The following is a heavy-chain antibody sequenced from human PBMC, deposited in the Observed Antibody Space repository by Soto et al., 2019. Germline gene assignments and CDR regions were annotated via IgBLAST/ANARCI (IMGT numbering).Heavy chain of an antibody. CDR1: GGSIRSYY. Sequence: SETLSLTCTVIGGSIRSYYWSWTRQPPGKGLEWIGYIYYSGSTNYNPSLKSRVTISVDTSKNQFSLKLSSVTAADTAVYYCARDATGTTRFDYWGQGTLVTVS. V-gene: IGHV4-59*01. J-gene: IGHJ4*02. CDR2: IYYSGST. CDR3: ARDATGTTRFDY. D-gene: IGHD1-1*01.